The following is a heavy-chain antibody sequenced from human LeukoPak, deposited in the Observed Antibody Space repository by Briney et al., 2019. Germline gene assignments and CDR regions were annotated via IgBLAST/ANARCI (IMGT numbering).Heavy chain of an antibody. D-gene: IGHD6-19*01. Sequence: SETLSLTCTVSGGSISSYYWSWIRQPPGKGLEWIGYIYYSGSTNYNPSLKSRVTISVDTSKNQFSLKLSSVTAADTAVYYCARQRYSSGWLVGDVFDPWGQGTLVTVSS. V-gene: IGHV4-59*08. J-gene: IGHJ5*02. CDR3: ARQRYSSGWLVGDVFDP. CDR1: GGSISSYY. CDR2: IYYSGST.